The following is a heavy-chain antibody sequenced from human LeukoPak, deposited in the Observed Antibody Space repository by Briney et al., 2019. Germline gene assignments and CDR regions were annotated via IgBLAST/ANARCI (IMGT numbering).Heavy chain of an antibody. CDR1: GFTFSSYS. D-gene: IGHD6-13*01. CDR3: ARDFRQQLVHKGDY. J-gene: IGHJ4*02. V-gene: IGHV3-21*01. Sequence: GGSLRLSCAASGFTFSSYSRNWVRQAPGKGLEWVSSISSSSSYIYYADSVKGRFTISRDNAKNSLYLQMNSLRAEDTAVYYCARDFRQQLVHKGDYWGQGTLVTVSS. CDR2: ISSSSSYI.